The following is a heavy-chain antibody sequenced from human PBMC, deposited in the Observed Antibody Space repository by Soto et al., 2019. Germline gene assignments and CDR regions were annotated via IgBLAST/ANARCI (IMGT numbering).Heavy chain of an antibody. CDR1: GGSISSYY. D-gene: IGHD3-10*01. CDR3: ARQGFGPLHGIVDV. J-gene: IGHJ6*02. Sequence: QVQLQESGPGLVKPSETLSLSCTVSGGSISSYYWSWFRQSPGKRMEWIGYVHHSWGSSYNPSLQSRVAISLGTSKSQFSLKVTSVTATDTAVYYCARQGFGPLHGIVDVRGQGTTVTVSS. V-gene: IGHV4-59*08. CDR2: VHHSWGS.